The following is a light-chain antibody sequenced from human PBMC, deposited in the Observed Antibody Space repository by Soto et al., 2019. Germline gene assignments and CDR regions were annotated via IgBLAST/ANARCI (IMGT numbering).Light chain of an antibody. V-gene: IGKV3-20*01. Sequence: EIVLTQSPGTLSLSPGERATLSCRASQSVSSTYLAWYQQKPGQAPRLLIYGASSRATGIPDRFSGGGSGTDFSLTISRLDPEDFAVYDCQQYSSSPITCGQGTRLEIK. CDR3: QQYSSSPIT. CDR2: GAS. J-gene: IGKJ5*01. CDR1: QSVSSTY.